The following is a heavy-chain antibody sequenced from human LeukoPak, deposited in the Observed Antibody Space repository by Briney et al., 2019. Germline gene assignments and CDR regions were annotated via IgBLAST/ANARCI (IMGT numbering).Heavy chain of an antibody. J-gene: IGHJ4*02. CDR1: GFTFSNYE. Sequence: GGSLRLSCAASGFTFSNYEMNWVRQAPGKGLEWVSYISISGSTIYYADSVKGRFTISRDNAKNSLYLQMNSLRAEDTAVYYCAREGVVVSAAVDYWGQGTLVTVSS. CDR2: ISISGSTI. CDR3: AREGVVVSAAVDY. V-gene: IGHV3-48*03. D-gene: IGHD2-2*01.